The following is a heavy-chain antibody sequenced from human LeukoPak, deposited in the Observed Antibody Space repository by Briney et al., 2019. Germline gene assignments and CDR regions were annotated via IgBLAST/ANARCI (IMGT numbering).Heavy chain of an antibody. V-gene: IGHV4-59*08. Sequence: KASETLSLTCTVSGGSISSYYWSWIRQPPGKGLEWIGYIYYSGSTNYNPSLKSRVTISVDTSKNQFSLKLSSVTAADTAVYYCAGTLWFGDTPNAFDIWGQGTMVTVSS. CDR3: AGTLWFGDTPNAFDI. CDR2: IYYSGST. CDR1: GGSISSYY. J-gene: IGHJ3*02. D-gene: IGHD3-10*01.